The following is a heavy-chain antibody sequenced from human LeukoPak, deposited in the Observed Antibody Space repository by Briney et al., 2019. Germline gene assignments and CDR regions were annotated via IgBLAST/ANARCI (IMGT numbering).Heavy chain of an antibody. CDR1: GFTFSSYE. Sequence: QPGGSLRLSCAASGFTFSSYEMNWVRQAPGKGPEWVSYISSSGSTIYYADSVKGRFTISRDNAKNSLHLQMNSLRAEDTAVYYCAREPRMVVHFDYWGQGTLVTVSS. V-gene: IGHV3-48*03. J-gene: IGHJ4*02. D-gene: IGHD2-15*01. CDR3: AREPRMVVHFDY. CDR2: ISSSGSTI.